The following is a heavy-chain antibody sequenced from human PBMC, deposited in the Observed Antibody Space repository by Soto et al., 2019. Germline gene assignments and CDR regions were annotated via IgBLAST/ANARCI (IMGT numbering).Heavy chain of an antibody. CDR1: GFTFSNYA. D-gene: IGHD6-25*01. CDR2: ISDNGANT. Sequence: LRLSCIASGFTFSNYAMSWVRQAPGKGLEWVSTISDNGANTFIGDSMKDHFDISRDNSKNTVFLHLSTVRAEDTAIYYCARAIGADFFDYWGQGTPVTVSS. CDR3: ARAIGADFFDY. J-gene: IGHJ4*02. V-gene: IGHV3-23*01.